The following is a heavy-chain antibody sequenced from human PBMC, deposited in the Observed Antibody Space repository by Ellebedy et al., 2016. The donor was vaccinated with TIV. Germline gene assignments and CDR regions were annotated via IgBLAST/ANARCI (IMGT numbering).Heavy chain of an antibody. CDR3: ARDLIPAAIGMDV. Sequence: SETLSLTXTVSGASITHPNHFWIWIRQLPGTDQEWIGYTYYSGSASYNPSLKDRVTISVDTSKSQFSLSLTSVTAADTAVYYCARDLIPAAIGMDVWGQGTTVTVSS. V-gene: IGHV4-31*03. J-gene: IGHJ6*02. CDR2: TYYSGSA. CDR1: GASITHPNHF. D-gene: IGHD2-2*02.